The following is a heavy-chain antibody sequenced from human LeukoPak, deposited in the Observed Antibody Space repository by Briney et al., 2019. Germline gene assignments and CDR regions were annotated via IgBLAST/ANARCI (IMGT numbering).Heavy chain of an antibody. CDR1: GGSISSSSYY. D-gene: IGHD6-13*01. CDR3: ARDFAAQSYFDY. Sequence: SETLSLTCTVSGGSISSSSYYWGWIRQPPGKGLEWIGSIYYSGSTFYNPSLKSRVTMSVDRSKNQFSLKLSSVTAADTAVYYCARDFAAQSYFDYWGQGTLVTVSS. V-gene: IGHV4-39*07. J-gene: IGHJ4*02. CDR2: IYYSGST.